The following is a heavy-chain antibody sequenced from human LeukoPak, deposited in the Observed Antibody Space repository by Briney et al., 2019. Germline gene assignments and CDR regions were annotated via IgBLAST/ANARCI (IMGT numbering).Heavy chain of an antibody. CDR3: ARARRGLDFWSGSNWFDP. CDR2: IIPIFGTA. CDR1: GGTFSSYA. D-gene: IGHD3-3*01. Sequence: AASVKVPCKASGGTFSSYAISWVRQAPGQGLEWMGGIIPIFGTANYAQKFQGRVTITTDESTSTAYMELSSLRSEDTAVYYCARARRGLDFWSGSNWFDPWGQGTLVTVSS. V-gene: IGHV1-69*05. J-gene: IGHJ5*02.